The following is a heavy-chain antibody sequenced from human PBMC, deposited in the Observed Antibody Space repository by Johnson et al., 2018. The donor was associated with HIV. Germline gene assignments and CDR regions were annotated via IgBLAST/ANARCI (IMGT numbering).Heavy chain of an antibody. J-gene: IGHJ3*02. CDR1: GFTFSSYW. V-gene: IGHV3-30*02. CDR3: ARDSLAHDALDI. CDR2: IRYEGSNK. Sequence: QVQLVESGGGLVQPGGSLRLSCAASGFTFSSYWMSWVRQAPGKGLEWVAFIRYEGSNKYYADSVRGRFTISRDISKNTLYLQMDSLRPDDTALYYCARDSLAHDALDIWGQGTMVTVSS.